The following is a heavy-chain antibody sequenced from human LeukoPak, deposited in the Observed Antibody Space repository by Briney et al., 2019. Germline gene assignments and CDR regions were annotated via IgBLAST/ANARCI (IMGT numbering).Heavy chain of an antibody. V-gene: IGHV3-43*01. J-gene: IGHJ6*03. CDR1: GFTFDDYT. CDR2: ISWDGGIT. D-gene: IGHD3-3*01. Sequence: GGSLRLSCAASGFTFDDYTMHWVRQAPGEGLEWVSLISWDGGITYYADSVKGRFTISRDNSKNSLYLQMNSLRADDTALYYCAKGGAIFGVVRHYYYMDVWGKGTTVTVSS. CDR3: AKGGAIFGVVRHYYYMDV.